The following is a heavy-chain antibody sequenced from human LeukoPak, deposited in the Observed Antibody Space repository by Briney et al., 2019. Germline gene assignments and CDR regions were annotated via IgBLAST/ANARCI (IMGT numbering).Heavy chain of an antibody. CDR3: AKRNMVRGGTFDY. V-gene: IGHV3-23*01. Sequence: GGSLRLSCAASGFTFSSYAMSWVRQAPGKGLEWVSAISGSGGSTYYADSVKGRFTISRDNSKNTLFLQMNSLRAEDTAVYFCAKRNMVRGGTFDYWGQGTLVTVSS. CDR2: ISGSGGST. J-gene: IGHJ4*02. CDR1: GFTFSSYA. D-gene: IGHD3-10*01.